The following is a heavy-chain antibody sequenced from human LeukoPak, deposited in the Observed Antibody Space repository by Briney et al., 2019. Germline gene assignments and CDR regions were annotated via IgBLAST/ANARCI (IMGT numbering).Heavy chain of an antibody. CDR1: GGSISSHY. D-gene: IGHD1-26*01. CDR2: IYYSGST. J-gene: IGHJ3*02. Sequence: SETLSLTCTVSGGSISSHYWSWIRQPPGKGLEWIGYIYYSGSTNYNPSLKSRVTISVDTSKNQFSLKLSSVTAADTAVYYCARDLLSNAFDIWGQGTMVTVSS. CDR3: ARDLLSNAFDI. V-gene: IGHV4-59*11.